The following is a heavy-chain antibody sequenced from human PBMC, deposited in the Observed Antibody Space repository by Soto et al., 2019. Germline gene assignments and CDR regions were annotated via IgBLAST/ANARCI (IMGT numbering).Heavy chain of an antibody. CDR3: AKNHQRAPSRDGYNLIDF. D-gene: IGHD5-12*01. CDR2: ISYDGSNK. V-gene: IGHV3-30*18. J-gene: IGHJ4*02. CDR1: GFTFSDYG. Sequence: QVQLVESGGGVVQPGRSLGLSCAASGFTFSDYGMHWARQAPGKGLEWVAVISYDGSNKYYTDSVKGRFTISRDNSRNTLYLQMNSLRAEDTAVYYCAKNHQRAPSRDGYNLIDFWGQGTLVTVSS.